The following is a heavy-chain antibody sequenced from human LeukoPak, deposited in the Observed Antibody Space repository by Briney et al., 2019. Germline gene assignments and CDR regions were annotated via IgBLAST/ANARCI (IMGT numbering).Heavy chain of an antibody. CDR2: IYYSGST. CDR3: ASWKLAFDY. J-gene: IGHJ4*02. V-gene: IGHV4-39*01. Sequence: SETLSLTCTVSGGSISSSSYYWRWIRQPRAKGLEWIGSIYYSGSTYYNPSLKSRVTISVDTSKNQFSLKLSSVTAADTAVYYCASWKLAFDYWGQGTLVTVSS. D-gene: IGHD2-15*01. CDR1: GGSISSSSYY.